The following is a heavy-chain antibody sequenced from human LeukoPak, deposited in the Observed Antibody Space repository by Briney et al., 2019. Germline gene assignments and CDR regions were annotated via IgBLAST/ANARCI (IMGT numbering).Heavy chain of an antibody. CDR1: GFTFSSYA. V-gene: IGHV3-23*01. D-gene: IGHD2-2*03. J-gene: IGHJ3*02. Sequence: PGGSLRLSCAASGFTFSSYAMSWVRQAPGKGLEWVSAISGSGGSTYYADSVKGRFTISRDNSKNTLYLQMNSLRAEDTAVYHCAKVRFGYCSSTSCYGGAFDIWGQGTMVTVSS. CDR3: AKVRFGYCSSTSCYGGAFDI. CDR2: ISGSGGST.